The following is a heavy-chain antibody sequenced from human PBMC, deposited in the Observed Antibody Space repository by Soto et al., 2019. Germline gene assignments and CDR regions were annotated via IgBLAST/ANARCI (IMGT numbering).Heavy chain of an antibody. V-gene: IGHV1-18*01. J-gene: IGHJ4*02. Sequence: QVQLVQSGAEVKKPGASVKVSCKASGYTFTSYGISWVRQAPGQGLEWMGWISAYNGNTNYAQKLQGRVTMTTDTSTSTAYMGLGSLRSDDTAGYYCARDLGVVVVAATNIAMVNFDYWGQGTLVTVSS. CDR2: ISAYNGNT. D-gene: IGHD2-15*01. CDR3: ARDLGVVVVAATNIAMVNFDY. CDR1: GYTFTSYG.